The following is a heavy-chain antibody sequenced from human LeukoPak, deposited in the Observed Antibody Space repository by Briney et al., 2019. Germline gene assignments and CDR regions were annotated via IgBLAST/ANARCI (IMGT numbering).Heavy chain of an antibody. J-gene: IGHJ4*02. CDR3: ARVGPTVTTSTANYGYFDY. D-gene: IGHD4-17*01. Sequence: GASVKVSCKASGYTFTSYDINWVRQATGQGLEWMGWMNPNSGNTGYAQKFQGRVTMTRNTSISTAYMELNSLRAEDTAVYYCARVGPTVTTSTANYGYFDYWGQGTLVTVSS. V-gene: IGHV1-8*01. CDR1: GYTFTSYD. CDR2: MNPNSGNT.